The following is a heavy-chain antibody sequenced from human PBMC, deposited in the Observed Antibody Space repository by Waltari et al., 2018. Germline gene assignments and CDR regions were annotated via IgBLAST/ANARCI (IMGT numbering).Heavy chain of an antibody. Sequence: QVQLVQSGAEVKKPGASVKVSCKASGYTFTSYAMHWVRQAPGQRLEWMGWINAGNGNTKYSQKCQGRVTITRDTSASTAYMELSSLRSEDTAVYYCARDSEVVAASVWFDPWGQGTLVTVSS. V-gene: IGHV1-3*01. CDR1: GYTFTSYA. D-gene: IGHD2-15*01. J-gene: IGHJ5*02. CDR2: INAGNGNT. CDR3: ARDSEVVAASVWFDP.